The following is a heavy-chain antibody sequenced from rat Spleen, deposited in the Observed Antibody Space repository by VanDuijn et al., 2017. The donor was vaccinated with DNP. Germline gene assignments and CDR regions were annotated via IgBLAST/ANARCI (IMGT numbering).Heavy chain of an antibody. D-gene: IGHD4-5*01. V-gene: IGHV5-17*01. CDR1: GFIFNDYA. CDR2: ISYDGLRP. J-gene: IGHJ2*01. CDR3: TLDGVTD. Sequence: EVQLVESGGDLVQPGRSLKLSCVASGFIFNDYALAWVRQAPKKGLEWVATISYDGLRPYYRDSVKGRFTISRDDAKSALFLQMDSLRSEDTATYYCTLDGVTDWGQGVMVTVSS.